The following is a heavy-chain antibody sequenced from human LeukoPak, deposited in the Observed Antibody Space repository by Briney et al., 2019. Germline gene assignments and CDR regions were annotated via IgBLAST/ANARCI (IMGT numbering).Heavy chain of an antibody. CDR1: GFSLTTSGVS. Sequence: SGPTLVKPTQTLTLTCTFSGFSLTTSGVSVGWIRQPPRKALEWLALIYWNDDKRYSPSLKSRLTITKDTSKNQVVLTVTNMDPVDTATYYCAHGGRDVYNYEWFDYWGQGTLVTVSA. CDR3: AHGGRDVYNYEWFDY. J-gene: IGHJ4*02. V-gene: IGHV2-5*01. CDR2: IYWNDDK. D-gene: IGHD5-24*01.